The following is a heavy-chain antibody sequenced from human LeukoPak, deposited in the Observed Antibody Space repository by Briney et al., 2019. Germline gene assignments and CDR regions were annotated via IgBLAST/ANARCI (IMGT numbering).Heavy chain of an antibody. V-gene: IGHV3-66*01. CDR2: IYSGGST. CDR3: ARGLKRMAYTPFY. D-gene: IGHD5-24*01. J-gene: IGHJ4*02. CDR1: GLTVSSNY. Sequence: GGSLRLSCAASGLTVSSNYMSWVRQAPGKGLEWVSVIYSGGSTYYADSVKGRFTISRDNSKNTLYLQMNSLRAEDTAVYYCARGLKRMAYTPFYWGQGTLVTVSS.